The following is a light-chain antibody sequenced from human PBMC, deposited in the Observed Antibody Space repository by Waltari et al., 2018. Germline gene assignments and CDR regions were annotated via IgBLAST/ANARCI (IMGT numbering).Light chain of an antibody. Sequence: QSALTHPAPVSGSPGHSITLSCPGPRSDFGGLHFVPWYQQHPGKAPKLMIYAVSHRPSGVSNRFSGSKSGNTASLTISGLQAEDEADYYCSSYTSSSTPLVFGGGTKLTVL. CDR3: SSYTSSSTPLV. V-gene: IGLV2-14*03. J-gene: IGLJ2*01. CDR2: AVS. CDR1: RSDFGGLHF.